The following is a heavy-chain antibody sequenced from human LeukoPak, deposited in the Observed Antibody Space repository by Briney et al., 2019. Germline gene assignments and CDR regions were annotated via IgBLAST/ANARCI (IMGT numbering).Heavy chain of an antibody. D-gene: IGHD3-9*01. CDR1: GFTFSNAW. J-gene: IGHJ4*02. Sequence: GGSLRLSCAASGFTFSNAWMSWVRQAPGKGLEWVGRIKSKTDGGTTDYAAPVKGRFTISRDDSKNTLYLRMNSLKTEDTAVYYCTTVGGLRYFDWLSDAHDYWGQGTLVTVSS. CDR3: TTVGGLRYFDWLSDAHDY. V-gene: IGHV3-15*01. CDR2: IKSKTDGGTT.